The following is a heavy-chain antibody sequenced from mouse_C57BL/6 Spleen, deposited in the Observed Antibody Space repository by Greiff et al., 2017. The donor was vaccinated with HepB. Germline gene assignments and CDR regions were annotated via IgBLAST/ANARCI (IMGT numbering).Heavy chain of an antibody. CDR3: ARVAYYYGSSPAWFAY. CDR1: GFTFSDYY. CDR2: INYDGSST. J-gene: IGHJ3*01. D-gene: IGHD1-1*01. V-gene: IGHV5-16*01. Sequence: EVQVVESEGGLVQPGSSMKLSCTASGFTFSDYYMAWVRQVPEKGLEWVANINYDGSSTYYLDSLKSRFIISRDNAKNILYLPMSSLKSEDTATYYWARVAYYYGSSPAWFAYWGQGTLVTVSA.